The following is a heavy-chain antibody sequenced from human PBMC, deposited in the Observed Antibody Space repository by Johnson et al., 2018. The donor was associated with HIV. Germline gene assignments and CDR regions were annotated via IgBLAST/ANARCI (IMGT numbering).Heavy chain of an antibody. CDR2: ISASGGST. CDR3: ARALADGWFSYDVFDI. CDR1: GLTFSSYA. D-gene: IGHD3-10*01. J-gene: IGHJ3*02. V-gene: IGHV3-23*04. Sequence: VQLVESGGGVVRPGGSLRLSCVGSGLTFSSYAMSWVRQAPGKGLEWVSAISASGGSTYYADSVKGRFTISRDNTNNTLLLQMNSLRAEDTAVYYCARALADGWFSYDVFDIWGQGTMVTVSS.